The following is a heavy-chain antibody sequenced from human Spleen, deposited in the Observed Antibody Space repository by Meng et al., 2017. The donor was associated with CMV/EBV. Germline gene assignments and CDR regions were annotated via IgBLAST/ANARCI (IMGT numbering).Heavy chain of an antibody. CDR2: INHSEST. V-gene: IGHV4-34*01. D-gene: IGHD3-22*01. CDR3: ARGPRGNYDSSGYYLY. J-gene: IGHJ4*02. Sequence: GLVNSSAPHSLTLSADCGSLCGHYCSWTRQPPGKGLGLIGEINHSESTNYNPSPKSRVTISVDTSKNQFSLKLSSVTAADTAVYYCARGPRGNYDSSGYYLYWGQGTLVTVSS. CDR1: CGSLCGHY.